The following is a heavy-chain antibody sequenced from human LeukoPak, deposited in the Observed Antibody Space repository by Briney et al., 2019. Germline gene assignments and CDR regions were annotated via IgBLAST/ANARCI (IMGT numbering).Heavy chain of an antibody. CDR1: GGTFSSYA. CDR2: INPNSGGT. Sequence: GASVKVSCKASGGTFSSYAISWVRQAPGQGLEWMGWINPNSGGTNYAQKFQGRVTMTRDTSISTAYMELSRLRSDDTAVYYCARGWRKSLGVEDAFDIWGQGTMVTVSS. D-gene: IGHD2-15*01. J-gene: IGHJ3*02. CDR3: ARGWRKSLGVEDAFDI. V-gene: IGHV1-2*02.